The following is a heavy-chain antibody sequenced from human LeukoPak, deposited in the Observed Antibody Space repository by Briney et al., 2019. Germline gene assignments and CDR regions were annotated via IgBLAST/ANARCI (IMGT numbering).Heavy chain of an antibody. CDR2: ISGSGGST. CDR1: GFTFSSYA. CDR3: AKAASSSWYYFDY. V-gene: IGHV3-23*01. Sequence: GGSLRLSCAASGFTFSSYAMSWVRQAPGKGLEWASGISGSGGSTYYADSVKGRFTISRDNSKNTLYLQMSSLRAEDTAVYYCAKAASSSWYYFDYWGQGTLVTVSS. D-gene: IGHD6-13*01. J-gene: IGHJ4*02.